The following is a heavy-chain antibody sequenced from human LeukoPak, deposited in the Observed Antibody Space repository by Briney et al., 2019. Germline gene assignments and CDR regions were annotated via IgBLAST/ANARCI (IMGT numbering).Heavy chain of an antibody. D-gene: IGHD3-3*01. CDR1: GFTFSSYW. Sequence: GGSLRLSCAASGFTFSSYWMHWVRQAPGKGLVWVSRINTDGSSTSYADSVKGRFTISRDNSKNTLYLQMNSLRAEDTAVYYCAKDGKYDFWSGYYPTLFDYWGQGTLVTVSS. V-gene: IGHV3-74*01. CDR3: AKDGKYDFWSGYYPTLFDY. CDR2: INTDGSST. J-gene: IGHJ4*02.